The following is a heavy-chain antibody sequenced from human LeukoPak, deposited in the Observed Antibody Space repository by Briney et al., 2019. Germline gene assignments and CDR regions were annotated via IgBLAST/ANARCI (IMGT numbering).Heavy chain of an antibody. CDR3: AKDYYYGSGSYYDY. Sequence: GSLRLSCAASGFTFSSYGMHWVRQAPGKGLEWVAFIRYDGSNKYYADSVKGRFTISRDNSKNTLYLQMNSLRAEDTAVYYCAKDYYYGSGSYYDYWGQGTLVTVSS. D-gene: IGHD3-10*01. CDR2: IRYDGSNK. CDR1: GFTFSSYG. V-gene: IGHV3-30*02. J-gene: IGHJ4*02.